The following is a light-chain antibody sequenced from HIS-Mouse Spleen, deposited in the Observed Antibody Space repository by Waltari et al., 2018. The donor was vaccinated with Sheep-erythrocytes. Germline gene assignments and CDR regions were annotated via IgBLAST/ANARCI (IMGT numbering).Light chain of an antibody. Sequence: SYELTQPPSVSVSPGQTASITFSGDKLGDKYACWYQQKPCQSPVLVIYQDSKRPSGIPERFSGSNSGNTATLTISGTQAMDEADYYCQAWDSSTVVFGGGTKLTVL. CDR3: QAWDSSTVV. V-gene: IGLV3-1*01. CDR1: KLGDKY. J-gene: IGLJ2*01. CDR2: QDS.